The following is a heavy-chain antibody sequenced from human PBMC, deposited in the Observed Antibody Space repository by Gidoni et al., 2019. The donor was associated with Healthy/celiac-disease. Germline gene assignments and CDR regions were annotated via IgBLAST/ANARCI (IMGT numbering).Heavy chain of an antibody. CDR1: GFSLSTSGVG. D-gene: IGHD4-17*01. J-gene: IGHJ5*02. V-gene: IGHV2-5*01. Sequence: QITLKESCPTLVKPTQTLTLTCTFSGFSLSTSGVGVGWIRQPPGKALEWLALIYWNDDKRYSPSMKSRLTITKDTSKNQVVLTMTNMDPVDTATYYCALADYLNWFDPWGQGTLVTVSS. CDR3: ALADYLNWFDP. CDR2: IYWNDDK.